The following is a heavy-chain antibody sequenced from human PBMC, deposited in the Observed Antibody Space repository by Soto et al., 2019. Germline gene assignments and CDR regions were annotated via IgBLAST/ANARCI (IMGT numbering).Heavy chain of an antibody. CDR3: ARAPARDSSGYYYSGVQVWFDP. V-gene: IGHV3-48*02. CDR2: ISSSSSTI. CDR1: GFTFSSYS. D-gene: IGHD3-22*01. J-gene: IGHJ5*02. Sequence: PGGSLRLSCAASGFTFSSYSMNWVRQAPGKGLEWVSYISSSSSTIYYADSVKGRFTISRDNAKNSLYLQMNSLRDEDTAVYYCARAPARDSSGYYYSGVQVWFDPWGQGTLATVSS.